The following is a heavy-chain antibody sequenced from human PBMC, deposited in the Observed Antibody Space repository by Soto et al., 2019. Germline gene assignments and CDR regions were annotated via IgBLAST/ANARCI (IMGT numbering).Heavy chain of an antibody. CDR3: ARYSSTSPYYYGMDV. J-gene: IGHJ6*02. CDR1: GGTFSSYP. Sequence: QVQLVQSGAEVKKPGSSVKVSCKASGGTFSSYPINWVRQAPGQGLEWMGGVIPIFGTTNYAQKFQGRVTITADESTTTAYMEMSSLRSDDTAVYYCARYSSTSPYYYGMDVWGQGTTVTVSS. CDR2: VIPIFGTT. D-gene: IGHD2-21*01. V-gene: IGHV1-69*01.